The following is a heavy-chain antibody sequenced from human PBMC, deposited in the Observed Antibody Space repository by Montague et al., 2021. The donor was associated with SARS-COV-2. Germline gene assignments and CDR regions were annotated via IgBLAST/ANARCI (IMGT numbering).Heavy chain of an antibody. CDR3: AATSGDIVVVVAAYYGMDV. J-gene: IGHJ6*02. CDR1: GFTFSSYE. D-gene: IGHD2-15*01. V-gene: IGHV3-48*03. Sequence: FLRLSCAASGFTFSSYEMNWVRQAPGKGLEWVSYISSSGSTIYYADSVKGRFTISSDNAKNSLYLQMNSLRAEDTAVYYCAATSGDIVVVVAAYYGMDVWGQGTTVTVSS. CDR2: ISSSGSTI.